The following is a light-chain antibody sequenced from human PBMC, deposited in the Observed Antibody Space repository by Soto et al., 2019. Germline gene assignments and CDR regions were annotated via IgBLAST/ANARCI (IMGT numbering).Light chain of an antibody. CDR3: QQSYSTPIP. J-gene: IGKJ5*01. CDR2: TTS. CDR1: QFISTY. V-gene: IGKV1-39*01. Sequence: DIQMAQSPSSLSAAVGETVTITCRPSQFISTYLNWYQQKPGKAPNLLIYTTSSLHSGVPSRFSGSGSGTDFTLTLSSLQPEAFAPYYCQQSYSTPIPFGQGTRLEIK.